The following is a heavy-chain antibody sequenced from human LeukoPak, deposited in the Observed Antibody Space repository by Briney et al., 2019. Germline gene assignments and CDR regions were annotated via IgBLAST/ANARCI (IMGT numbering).Heavy chain of an antibody. CDR3: ASLPLQQLRRGY. V-gene: IGHV3-21*01. CDR2: ISSSSYI. J-gene: IGHJ4*02. CDR1: GFTFSSYS. D-gene: IGHD4-11*01. Sequence: GGSLRLSCAASGFTFSSYSMNWVRQAPGKGLEWVSSISSSSYIYYADSVKGRFTISRDNAKNSLYLQMNSLRAEDTAVYYCASLPLQQLRRGYWGQGTLVTVSS.